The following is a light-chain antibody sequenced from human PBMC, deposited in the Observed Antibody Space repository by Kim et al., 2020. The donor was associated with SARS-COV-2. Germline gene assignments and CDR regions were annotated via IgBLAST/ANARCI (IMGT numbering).Light chain of an antibody. CDR3: QQYGSSPWA. Sequence: PGERATLSSRASRSVSSSYLAWYQQKPGQAPRLLIYGASSRATGIPDRFSGSGSGTDFTLTISRLEPEDFAVYYCQQYGSSPWAFGQGTKVDIK. V-gene: IGKV3-20*01. CDR2: GAS. CDR1: RSVSSSY. J-gene: IGKJ1*01.